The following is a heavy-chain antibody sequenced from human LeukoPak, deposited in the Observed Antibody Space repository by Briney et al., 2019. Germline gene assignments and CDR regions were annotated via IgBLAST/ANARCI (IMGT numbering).Heavy chain of an antibody. V-gene: IGHV4-34*01. D-gene: IGHD3-3*01. CDR1: GGSFSSYS. Sequence: PSETLSLTCAVYGGSFSSYSWSWIRQPPGKGLEWIGEINHSGSTKYNPSLKSRVTISEDTAKNQLSLKLSSVIAADTAVYYCARVRSRLFWSGYHLDYWGQGTLVTVSS. J-gene: IGHJ4*02. CDR2: INHSGST. CDR3: ARVRSRLFWSGYHLDY.